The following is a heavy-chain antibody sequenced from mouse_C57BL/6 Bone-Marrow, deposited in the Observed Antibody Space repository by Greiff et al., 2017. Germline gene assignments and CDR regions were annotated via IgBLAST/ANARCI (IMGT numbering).Heavy chain of an antibody. J-gene: IGHJ3*01. CDR1: GYTFTSYW. CDR2: IYPGNSDT. CDR3: TLFITTVVAPSWFAY. D-gene: IGHD1-1*01. Sequence: VQLQQSGTVLARPGASVKMSCKTSGYTFTSYWMHWVKQRPGQGLEWIGAIYPGNSDTSYNQKFKGKAKLTAVTSASTAYMELSSLTNEDSAVYYCTLFITTVVAPSWFAYWGQGTLVTVSA. V-gene: IGHV1-5*01.